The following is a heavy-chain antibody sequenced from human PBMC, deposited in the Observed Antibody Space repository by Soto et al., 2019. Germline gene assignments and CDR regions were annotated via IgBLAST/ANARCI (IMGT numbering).Heavy chain of an antibody. CDR2: IYYSGST. D-gene: IGHD3-3*01. CDR1: GGSISSSSYY. CDR3: ASTTLRSGCMDV. V-gene: IGHV4-39*01. J-gene: IGHJ6*03. Sequence: PSETLSLTCTVSGGSISSSSYYWGWIRQPPGKGLEWIGSIYYSGSTYYNPSLKSRVTISVDTSKNQFSLKLSSVTAADTAVYYCASTTLRSGCMDVWGKGTTVTVSS.